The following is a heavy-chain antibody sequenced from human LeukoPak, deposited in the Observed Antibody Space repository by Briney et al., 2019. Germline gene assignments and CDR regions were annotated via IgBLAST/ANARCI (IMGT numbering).Heavy chain of an antibody. V-gene: IGHV4-39*07. CDR1: GGSISSSSYY. J-gene: IGHJ4*02. D-gene: IGHD5-24*01. CDR2: IYYSGST. CDR3: ARGYGYNSSLGY. Sequence: SETLSLTCTVSGGSISSSSYYWGWIRQPPGKGLEWIGSIYYSGSTYYNPSLKSRVTISVDTSKNQFSLKLSSVTAADTAVYYCARGYGYNSSLGYWGQGTLVTVSS.